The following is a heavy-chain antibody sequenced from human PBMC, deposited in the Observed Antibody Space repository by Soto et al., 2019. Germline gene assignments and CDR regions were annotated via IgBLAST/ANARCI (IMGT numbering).Heavy chain of an antibody. CDR3: EGGRGTASKWYLDY. Sequence: SETLSLTCTVSGGSMIAYYWNWMRQPPGKGLQWIGYTYYSGSTTYNPSLKSRVTISVYSSKNQFSLKLDSVTPAHTAVYYCEGGRGTASKWYLDYYGAAALVSVSS. V-gene: IGHV4-59*01. CDR2: TYYSGST. CDR1: GGSMIAYY. D-gene: IGHD1-1*01. J-gene: IGHJ4*02.